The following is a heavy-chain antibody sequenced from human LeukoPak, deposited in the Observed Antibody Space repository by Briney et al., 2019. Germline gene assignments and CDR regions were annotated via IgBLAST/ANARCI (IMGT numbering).Heavy chain of an antibody. CDR1: GYTFTGYY. V-gene: IGHV1-2*02. Sequence: ASVKVSCKASGYTFTGYYVHWVRQAPGQGLEWMGWINTNSGGTNYAQKFQGRVTMTRDTSISTAYMELSRLRSDDTAVYYCAREYIVVVPAANDGRWFDPWGQGTLVTVSS. D-gene: IGHD2-2*01. J-gene: IGHJ5*02. CDR2: INTNSGGT. CDR3: AREYIVVVPAANDGRWFDP.